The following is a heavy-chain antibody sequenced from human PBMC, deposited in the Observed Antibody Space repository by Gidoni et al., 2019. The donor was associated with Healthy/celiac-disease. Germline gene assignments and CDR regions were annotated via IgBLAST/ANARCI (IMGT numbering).Heavy chain of an antibody. CDR3: AKQPFVDYYDSSGYFYYFDY. Sequence: EVQLVESGGGLVQPGGSLRLSCAASGFTFSSHAMSWVRQAPGKGLEWVSAISGSGGSTYYADSVKGRFTISRDNSKNTLYLQMNSLRAEDTAVYYCAKQPFVDYYDSSGYFYYFDYWGQGTLVTVSS. D-gene: IGHD3-22*01. V-gene: IGHV3-23*04. J-gene: IGHJ4*02. CDR1: GFTFSSHA. CDR2: ISGSGGST.